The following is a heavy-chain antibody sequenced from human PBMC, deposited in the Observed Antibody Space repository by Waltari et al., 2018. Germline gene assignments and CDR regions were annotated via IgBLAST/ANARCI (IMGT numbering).Heavy chain of an antibody. Sequence: QVQLQQWGAGLLKPSETLSLTCAVYGGSFSGYYWSWIRQPPGKGLEWIGEMNHSGSTNYNPSLKSRVTISVDTSKNQFSLKLSSVTAADTAVYYCARGGNLRWLQFWIWFDPWGQGTLVTVSS. CDR3: ARGGNLRWLQFWIWFDP. V-gene: IGHV4-34*01. CDR1: GGSFSGYY. CDR2: MNHSGST. J-gene: IGHJ5*02. D-gene: IGHD5-12*01.